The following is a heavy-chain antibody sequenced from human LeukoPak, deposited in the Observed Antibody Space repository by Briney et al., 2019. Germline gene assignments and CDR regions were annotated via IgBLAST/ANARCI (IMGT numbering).Heavy chain of an antibody. Sequence: GGSLRLSCAASGFTFSTYGMHWVRQAPGKGLEWVAVISSDGSNKYYADSVKGRFTISRDNSKNTLFLRMNSLRAEDTAVYYCAKDYGYYGNSPTPAYWDQGTLVTVSS. CDR2: ISSDGSNK. J-gene: IGHJ4*02. CDR1: GFTFSTYG. V-gene: IGHV3-30*18. D-gene: IGHD4-23*01. CDR3: AKDYGYYGNSPTPAY.